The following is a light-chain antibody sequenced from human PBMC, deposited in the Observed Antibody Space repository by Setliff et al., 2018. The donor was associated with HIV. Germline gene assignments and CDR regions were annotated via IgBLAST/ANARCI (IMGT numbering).Light chain of an antibody. CDR1: SSDVGSYNR. V-gene: IGLV2-18*02. J-gene: IGLJ1*01. CDR2: EVN. Sequence: QSALTQPPSVSGSPGQSVTISCTGTSSDVGSYNRVSWYQQPPGTAPKLMIYEVNNRPSGVPDRFSGSKSGNTASLPISGLQAEDEADYYCSSYTSISTHVFGTGTKVTVL. CDR3: SSYTSISTHV.